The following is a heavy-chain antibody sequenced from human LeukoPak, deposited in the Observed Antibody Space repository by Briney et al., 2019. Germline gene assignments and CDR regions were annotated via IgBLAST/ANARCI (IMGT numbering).Heavy chain of an antibody. CDR3: ARPYYSNYFLGSDYYYMDV. CDR1: GGSISSSSYY. V-gene: IGHV4-39*07. D-gene: IGHD4-11*01. J-gene: IGHJ6*03. Sequence: SETLSLTCTVSGGSISSSSYYWGWIRQPPGKGLEWIGSIYYSGSTYYNPSLKSRVTISVDTSKNQFSLKLSSVTAADTAAYYCARPYYSNYFLGSDYYYMDVWGKGTTVTVSS. CDR2: IYYSGST.